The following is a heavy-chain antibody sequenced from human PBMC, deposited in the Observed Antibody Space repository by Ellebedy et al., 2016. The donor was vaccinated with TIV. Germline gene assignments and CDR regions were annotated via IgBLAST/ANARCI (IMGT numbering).Heavy chain of an antibody. CDR1: GFTISPYW. CDR2: VKQDGSEK. Sequence: GESLKISXVASGFTISPYWMSWVRQAPGKGLEWVANVKQDGSEKYYVDSVKGRFTISRDNAENSLYLRMNSLGAEDTAVYYCARVISAVARPWCFDLWGRGTLVTVSS. V-gene: IGHV3-7*01. CDR3: ARVISAVARPWCFDL. J-gene: IGHJ2*01. D-gene: IGHD6-19*01.